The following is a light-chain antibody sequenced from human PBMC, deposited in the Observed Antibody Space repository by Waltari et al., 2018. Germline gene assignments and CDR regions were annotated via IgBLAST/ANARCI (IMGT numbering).Light chain of an antibody. CDR3: CSYGGSYSFVV. Sequence: SGSPGQSVTISCTGTSSDVGGYNYVSWYQQHPGKAPKLIIYDVTKRPSGVPDRFSGSKSGNTASLTISGLQAEDEADYYCCSYGGSYSFVVFGGGTKLTVL. CDR2: DVT. CDR1: SSDVGGYNY. V-gene: IGLV2-11*03. J-gene: IGLJ2*01.